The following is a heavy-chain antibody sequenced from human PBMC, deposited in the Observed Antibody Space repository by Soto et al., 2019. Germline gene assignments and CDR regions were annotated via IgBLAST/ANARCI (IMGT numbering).Heavy chain of an antibody. CDR1: GFTVSSNY. CDR3: ARGSTYYGSGSYYYNWFDP. CDR2: IYSGGST. J-gene: IGHJ5*02. V-gene: IGHV3-66*01. Sequence: EVQLVESGGGLVQPGGSLRLSCAASGFTVSSNYMSWVRQAPGKGLEWVSVIYSGGSTYYADSVKGRFTISRDNSKNTLYLQMNSLRAEDTAVYYCARGSTYYGSGSYYYNWFDPWGQGTLVTVSS. D-gene: IGHD3-10*01.